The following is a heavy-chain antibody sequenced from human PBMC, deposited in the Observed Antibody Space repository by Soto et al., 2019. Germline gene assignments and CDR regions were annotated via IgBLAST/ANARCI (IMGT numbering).Heavy chain of an antibody. CDR2: IYYSWSS. CDR3: ARPHGGSSGWDNWFDP. D-gene: IGHD6-25*01. Sequence: PSETLSLTCTVSGGSISSYYWNWIRQPPGKGLEWIGYIYYSWSSYYNPSLKSRVTISVVTSKIQFSLKLSSVTAADTAVYYCARPHGGSSGWDNWFDPWGQGTLVTVSS. V-gene: IGHV4-59*01. J-gene: IGHJ5*02. CDR1: GGSISSYY.